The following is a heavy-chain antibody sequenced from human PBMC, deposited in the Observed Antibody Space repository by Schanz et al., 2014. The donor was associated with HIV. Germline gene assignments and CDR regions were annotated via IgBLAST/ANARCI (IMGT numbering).Heavy chain of an antibody. CDR3: ARGEGYYYDSSGFPLASGMDV. Sequence: QVQLQESGPGLVKPSQTLSLTCTVSGGSISGGGFQWSWIRQHPGKGLEWIGSIYYSGSIYYNPSFKSRVTLSGDTSRNQFSLKLRSVTAADTAVYYCARGEGYYYDSSGFPLASGMDVWGQGTTVTVSS. V-gene: IGHV4-31*03. CDR2: IYYSGSI. D-gene: IGHD3-22*01. CDR1: GGSISGGGFQ. J-gene: IGHJ6*02.